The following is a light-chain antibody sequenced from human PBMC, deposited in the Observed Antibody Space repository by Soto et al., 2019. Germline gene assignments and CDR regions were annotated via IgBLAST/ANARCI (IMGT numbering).Light chain of an antibody. V-gene: IGKV1-27*01. CDR3: QKYNSALWT. J-gene: IGKJ1*01. Sequence: DVQLTQSPPSLSAAAGDRVTITCRASQAIAHYVAWYQQKPGQFPKLLIFAASTVQSGVPSRFSGSGSGTQFTLTISSLQHEDVATYYCQKYNSALWTFGQGTKVDIK. CDR1: QAIAHY. CDR2: AAS.